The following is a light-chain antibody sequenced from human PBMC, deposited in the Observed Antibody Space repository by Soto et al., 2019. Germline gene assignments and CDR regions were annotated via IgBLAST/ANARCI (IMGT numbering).Light chain of an antibody. Sequence: EIVLTQSPVALSLSPGERATLSCRASQSVSSTLLTWYQRKPGQAPRLLIYGVSSRATGIPDRFSGSGSGTDFTLTISRLGPEDFAIYFCQHYGDSSWTFGQGTRVEIK. J-gene: IGKJ1*01. V-gene: IGKV3-20*01. CDR3: QHYGDSSWT. CDR1: QSVSSTL. CDR2: GVS.